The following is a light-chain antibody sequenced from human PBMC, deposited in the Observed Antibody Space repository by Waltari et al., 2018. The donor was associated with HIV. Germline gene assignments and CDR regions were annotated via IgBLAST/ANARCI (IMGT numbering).Light chain of an antibody. V-gene: IGKV4-1*01. J-gene: IGKJ5*01. CDR1: QSLFYTANSRTY. CDR2: WAS. Sequence: DIVMTQSPDSLAVSLGERGTINCRSSQSLFYTANSRTYLAWYQLKPGQPPKLLISWASTRESGVPDRFSGSGSGTAFALSISSLQAEDLAVYYCQQYYTPPIPFGQGTRLEIK. CDR3: QQYYTPPIP.